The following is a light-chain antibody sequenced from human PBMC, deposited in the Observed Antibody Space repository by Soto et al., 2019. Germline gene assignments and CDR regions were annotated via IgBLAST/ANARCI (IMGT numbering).Light chain of an antibody. J-gene: IGLJ2*01. CDR2: GNS. Sequence: QSVLTQPPSVSGAPGQRVTISCTGSSSNIGAGYDVHWYQQLPGTAPKLLIYGNSTRPSGVPDRFSGSKSGTSAYLAITGLQAEDEADYYCQSYDSSLSGSVFGGGTKLTVL. V-gene: IGLV1-40*01. CDR3: QSYDSSLSGSV. CDR1: SSNIGAGYD.